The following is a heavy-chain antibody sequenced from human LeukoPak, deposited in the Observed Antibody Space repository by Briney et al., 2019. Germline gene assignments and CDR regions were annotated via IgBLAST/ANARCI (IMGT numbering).Heavy chain of an antibody. CDR1: GFTFSSYG. D-gene: IGHD4-11*01. CDR3: AKDLDDYSKYGDEGRNY. CDR2: IRYDGSNK. V-gene: IGHV3-30*02. J-gene: IGHJ4*02. Sequence: GGSLRLSCAASGFTFSSYGMHWVRQAPGKGLEWVAFIRYDGSNKYYADSVKGRFTISRDNSKNTLYLQMNSLRAEDTAVYYCAKDLDDYSKYGDEGRNYWGQGTLVAVSS.